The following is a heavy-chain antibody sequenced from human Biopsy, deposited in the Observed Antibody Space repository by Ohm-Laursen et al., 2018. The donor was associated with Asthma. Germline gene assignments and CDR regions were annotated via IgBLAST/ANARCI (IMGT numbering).Heavy chain of an antibody. CDR2: INPSGGDT. CDR3: ALSQFDY. J-gene: IGHJ4*02. V-gene: IGHV1-46*01. CDR1: GYTFTNYY. Sequence: ASVKVSCNASGYTFTNYYIHWVRQAPGQGLEWVGIINPSGGDTSYPQKFQGRVSVTMDTSTNTVSMELSSLRSEDTAAYYCALSQFDYWGQGTLLTVSS.